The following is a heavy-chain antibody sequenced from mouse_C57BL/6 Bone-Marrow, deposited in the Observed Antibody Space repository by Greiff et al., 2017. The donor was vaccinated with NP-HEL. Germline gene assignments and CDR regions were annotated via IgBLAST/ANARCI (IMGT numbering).Heavy chain of an antibody. CDR2: INYDGGST. CDR1: GFTFSAYS. V-gene: IGHV5-16*01. J-gene: IGHJ4*01. D-gene: IGHD2-4*01. CDR3: AREGGLRRRTYAMDY. Sequence: EVHLVESEGGLVQPGSSMKLSCTASGFTFSAYSMAWVRQVPEKGLEWVANINYDGGSTYYLDSLKSRFIISRDNAKNILYLQMSSLKSEDTATYYCAREGGLRRRTYAMDYWGQGNAVTVSA.